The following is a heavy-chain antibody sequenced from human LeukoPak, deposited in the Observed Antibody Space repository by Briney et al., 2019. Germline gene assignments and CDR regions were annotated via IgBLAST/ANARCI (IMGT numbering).Heavy chain of an antibody. J-gene: IGHJ4*02. CDR2: ISHTGST. CDR1: GGSASSADSH. D-gene: IGHD1-7*01. CDR3: VRAVTGTSLYDY. Sequence: SETLSLTCTVSGGSASSADSHWGWIRQYPGKGLEWIGYISHTGSTSYNPSLKSRVMISRDSSKNQFSLMLTSVTATDTAVYYCVRAVTGTSLYDYWGQGTLVTVSS. V-gene: IGHV4-31*03.